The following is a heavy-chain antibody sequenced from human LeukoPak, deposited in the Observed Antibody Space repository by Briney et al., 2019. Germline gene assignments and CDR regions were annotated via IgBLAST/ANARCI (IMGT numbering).Heavy chain of an antibody. CDR1: GSTFSSYG. CDR3: ARGPESYYYGSGNWFDP. V-gene: IGHV3-30*02. D-gene: IGHD3-10*01. Sequence: PGGSLRLSCAVSGSTFSSYGMQWVRQAAGKGLEWVAFIRYDGSNKYYADSVTGRFTISRDNAKTSLYLPMNSLRAEDTAVYYCARGPESYYYGSGNWFDPWGQGTLVTVSS. J-gene: IGHJ5*02. CDR2: IRYDGSNK.